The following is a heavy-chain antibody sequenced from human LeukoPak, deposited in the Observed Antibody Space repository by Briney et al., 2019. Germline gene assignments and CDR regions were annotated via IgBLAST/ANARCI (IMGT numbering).Heavy chain of an antibody. CDR1: GGSISSSGYY. Sequence: SETLSLTCTVSGGSISSSGYYCGWIRQPPGKGLEWIGSIYYSGSTYYNPSLKSRVTISVGTSKNQFSLKLSSVTAADTAVYYCANAGYSSGYYYWFDPWGQGTLVTVSS. CDR2: IYYSGST. J-gene: IGHJ5*02. V-gene: IGHV4-39*01. D-gene: IGHD3-22*01. CDR3: ANAGYSSGYYYWFDP.